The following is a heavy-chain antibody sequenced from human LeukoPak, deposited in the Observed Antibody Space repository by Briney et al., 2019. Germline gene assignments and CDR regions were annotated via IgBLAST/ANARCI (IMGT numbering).Heavy chain of an antibody. J-gene: IGHJ4*02. CDR2: IRGSGGQT. CDR3: AKGGLRFLMDV. CDR1: GFTFSSYA. V-gene: IGHV3-23*01. D-gene: IGHD3-3*01. Sequence: PGGSLRLSCAASGFTFSSYAMTWVRQAPGKGLEWVSGIRGSGGQTFYADSVKGRFTISRDNSQNTLYLQMNSLRAEDTAIYYCAKGGLRFLMDVWGQGTLVTVSS.